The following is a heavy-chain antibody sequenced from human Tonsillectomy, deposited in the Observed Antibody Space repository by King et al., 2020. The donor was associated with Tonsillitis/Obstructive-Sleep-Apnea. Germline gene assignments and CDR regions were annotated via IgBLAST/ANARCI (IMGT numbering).Heavy chain of an antibody. CDR2: INPNSGGT. CDR1: GYTFTGYY. J-gene: IGHJ3*02. D-gene: IGHD4-17*01. Sequence: QLVQSGAEVKKPGASVKVSCKASGYTFTGYYMHWVRQAPGQGLEWMGRINPNSGGTNYAQKFQGRVTMTRDTSISTAHMEVSRLRSDDTAVYYCARDLRSLRDYGDHPWGIDAFDIWGQGTMVTVSS. V-gene: IGHV1-2*06. CDR3: ARDLRSLRDYGDHPWGIDAFDI.